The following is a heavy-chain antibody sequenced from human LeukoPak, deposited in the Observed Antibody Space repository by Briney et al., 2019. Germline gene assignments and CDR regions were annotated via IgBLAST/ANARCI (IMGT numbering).Heavy chain of an antibody. CDR2: IYYSGST. CDR3: ARGLLDGYTHPAAFDI. CDR1: GGSISSYY. D-gene: IGHD5-24*01. Sequence: PSETLSLICTVSGGSISSYYWSWIRQPPGKGLEWIGYIYYSGSTNYNPSLKSRVTISVDTSKNQFSLKLSSVTAADTAVYYCARGLLDGYTHPAAFDIWGQGTMVTVSS. J-gene: IGHJ3*02. V-gene: IGHV4-59*01.